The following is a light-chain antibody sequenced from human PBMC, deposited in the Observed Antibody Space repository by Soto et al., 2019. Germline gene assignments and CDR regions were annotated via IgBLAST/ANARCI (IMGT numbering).Light chain of an antibody. J-gene: IGKJ5*01. V-gene: IGKV3-20*01. CDR3: QQYGSSSIT. CDR1: QSVSSSY. CDR2: GAS. Sequence: EIVLPQYPGTLSLSPGERATLSCRASQSVSSSYLAWYQQKPGQAPRLLIYGASSRATGIPDRFSGSGSGTDFTLTISRLEPEDFAVYYCQQYGSSSITFGQGTRLEI.